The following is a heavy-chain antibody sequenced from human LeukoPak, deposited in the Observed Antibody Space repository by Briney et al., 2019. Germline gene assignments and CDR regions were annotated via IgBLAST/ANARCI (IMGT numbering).Heavy chain of an antibody. CDR2: ISDNGLRT. V-gene: IGHV3-33*08. CDR1: GFTLSNFG. Sequence: PGGSLRLSCAASGFTLSNFGLNWVRQAPGKGLEWVAFISDNGLRTYYLESVKGLFTISRDDSKNTLYLQMSSLRVEDTAVYYCARDRIGKYSIDYWGQGTLVTVSS. CDR3: ARDRIGKYSIDY. J-gene: IGHJ4*02. D-gene: IGHD2-15*01.